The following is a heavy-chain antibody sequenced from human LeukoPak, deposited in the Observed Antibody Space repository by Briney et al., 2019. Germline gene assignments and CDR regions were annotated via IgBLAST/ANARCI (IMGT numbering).Heavy chain of an antibody. CDR1: RFTFSTYW. J-gene: IGHJ4*02. CDR2: INSDGSST. D-gene: IGHD6-13*01. V-gene: IGHV3-74*01. CDR3: VRSIAAAGTSIGHFDH. Sequence: PGGSLRLSCAASRFTFSTYWMHWVRQAPGKGLVWVSRINSDGSSTTYADSVKGRFTISRDNAKNTLYLQINSLSVEDTAVYYCVRSIAAAGTSIGHFDHWGQGTLVTVSS.